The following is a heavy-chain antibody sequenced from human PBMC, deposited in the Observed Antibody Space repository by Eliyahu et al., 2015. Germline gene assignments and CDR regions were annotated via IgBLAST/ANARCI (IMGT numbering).Heavy chain of an antibody. CDR1: GFTFSSYW. Sequence: EVQLVESGGGLVQPGGXLRXXXAASGFTFSSYWMSWXRQAPGKGLEWVANIKQDGSEKYYVDSVKGRFTVSRDNAKNSLYLQMNSLRGEDTGVYYCATSRTFDYWGQGTLVTVSS. CDR2: IKQDGSEK. J-gene: IGHJ4*02. CDR3: ATSRTFDY. V-gene: IGHV3-7*01.